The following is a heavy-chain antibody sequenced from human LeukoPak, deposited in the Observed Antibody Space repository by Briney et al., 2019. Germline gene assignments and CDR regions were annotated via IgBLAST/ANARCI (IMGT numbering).Heavy chain of an antibody. D-gene: IGHD5-18*01. Sequence: SQTLSLTCAISGDSVSSNSTAWNWIRQSPSRGLEWLGRTYYRSKWYNDYAISVKSRITINPDTSKNQFSLQLTSVTPEDTAVYYCVRGGQGDGHSADEGFDIWGQGTMVIVS. CDR2: TYYRSKWYN. V-gene: IGHV6-1*01. CDR3: VRGGQGDGHSADEGFDI. J-gene: IGHJ3*02. CDR1: GDSVSSNSTA.